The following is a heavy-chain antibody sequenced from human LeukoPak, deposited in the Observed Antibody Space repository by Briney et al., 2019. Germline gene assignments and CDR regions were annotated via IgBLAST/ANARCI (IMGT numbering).Heavy chain of an antibody. CDR2: MNPNSGNT. CDR1: GYTFTSYD. J-gene: IGHJ5*02. D-gene: IGHD3-22*01. CDR3: ARGRYYDTPFDP. V-gene: IGHV1-8*03. Sequence: ASVKVSCKASGYTFTSYDNNWVRQATGQGLEWMGRMNPNSGNTGYAQKFQGRVTITRNTSISTAYMELSSLRSEDTAVYYCARGRYYDTPFDPWGQGTLVTVSS.